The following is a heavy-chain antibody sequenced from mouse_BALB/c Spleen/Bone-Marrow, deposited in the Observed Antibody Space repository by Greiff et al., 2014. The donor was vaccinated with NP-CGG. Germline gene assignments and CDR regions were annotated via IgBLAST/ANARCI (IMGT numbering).Heavy chain of an antibody. J-gene: IGHJ4*01. CDR2: IWADGSI. Sequence: VMLVESGPGLVAPSQSLSITCTVSGFSLTNYGVHWVRQPPGKGLEWLGVIWADGSINYNSALMSRLSISKDNSKSQVFFKMNSLQTDDTAMYYCARITTATGAMDYWGQGTSVTVTS. CDR3: ARITTATGAMDY. V-gene: IGHV2-9*02. D-gene: IGHD1-2*01. CDR1: GFSLTNYG.